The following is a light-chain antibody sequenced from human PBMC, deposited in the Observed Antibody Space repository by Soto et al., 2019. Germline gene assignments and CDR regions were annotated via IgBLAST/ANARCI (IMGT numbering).Light chain of an antibody. V-gene: IGLV1-44*01. CDR3: ASWYDSLNGWV. J-gene: IGLJ3*02. Sequence: QSVLTQSPSASGTPGQRVAISCSGADSNIGGNAVNWYHHHPGTAPQLLIYSNSQRPSGVPDRFSGAKSGTSASLVISGLQSDDEADYYCASWYDSLNGWVFGGGTKLTVL. CDR2: SNS. CDR1: DSNIGGNA.